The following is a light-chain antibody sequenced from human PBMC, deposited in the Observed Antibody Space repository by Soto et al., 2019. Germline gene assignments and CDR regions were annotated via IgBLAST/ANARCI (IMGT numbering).Light chain of an antibody. CDR3: SAGDDSLYGPV. V-gene: IGLV1-44*01. J-gene: IGLJ2*01. CDR2: RDN. Sequence: QSVLTQPPSASGTPGQRVAISCSGGSSDIGSNPVNWYLHLPGAAPKLLIYRDNQRPSGVPDRFSGSKSGTSASLTISGLQSEDEADYFCSAGDDSLYGPVFGGGTKVTV. CDR1: SSDIGSNP.